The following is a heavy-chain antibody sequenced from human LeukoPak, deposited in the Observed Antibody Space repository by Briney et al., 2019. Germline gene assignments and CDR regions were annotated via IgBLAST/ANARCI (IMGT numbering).Heavy chain of an antibody. CDR1: GFSFSSFN. V-gene: IGHV3-21*01. CDR2: SVTSGST. Sequence: GGSLRLSCAASGFSFSSFNLYWVRQAPGKGLEWVSSSVTSGSTYYADSVKGRFIISRDSAKNSLFLQMSSLSAEDTAVYYCATKTHGALGHLGQGTPGTV. D-gene: IGHD3-16*01. CDR3: ATKTHGALGH. J-gene: IGHJ4*01.